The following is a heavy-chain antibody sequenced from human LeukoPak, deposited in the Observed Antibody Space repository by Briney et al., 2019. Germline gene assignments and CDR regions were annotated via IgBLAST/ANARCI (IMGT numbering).Heavy chain of an antibody. V-gene: IGHV3-21*06. J-gene: IGHJ4*02. CDR3: VRGDGDLFDF. CDR1: GFTFRTYN. Sequence: GGSLRLSCAASGFTFRTYNMNWVRQAPGKGLEWVSFISKTSAKIYYGDSVRGRFTISRDNAKNSIHLQMGSLRVEATAVYYCVRGDGDLFDFWGQGTLVSVSS. CDR2: ISKTSAKI. D-gene: IGHD4-17*01.